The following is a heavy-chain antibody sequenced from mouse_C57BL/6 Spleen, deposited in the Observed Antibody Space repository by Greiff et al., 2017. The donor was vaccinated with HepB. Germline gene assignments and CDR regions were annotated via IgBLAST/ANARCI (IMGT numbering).Heavy chain of an antibody. V-gene: IGHV1-52*01. CDR3: ARRTTYVSSSYYFDY. D-gene: IGHD1-1*01. Sequence: QVQLQQPGAELVRPGSSVKLSCKASGYTFTSYWMHWVKQRPIQGLEWIGNIDPSDSETHYNQKFKDKATLTVDKSSSTAYMQLSSLTSEDSAVYYCARRTTYVSSSYYFDYWGQGTTLTVSS. CDR1: GYTFTSYW. CDR2: IDPSDSET. J-gene: IGHJ2*01.